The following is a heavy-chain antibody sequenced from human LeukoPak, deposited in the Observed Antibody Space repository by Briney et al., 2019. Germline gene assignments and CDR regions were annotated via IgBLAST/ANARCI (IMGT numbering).Heavy chain of an antibody. V-gene: IGHV4-61*02. CDR3: ARGTIFGVVGRAFDY. CDR1: GGSISSGSYY. CDR2: IYTSGST. Sequence: SQTLSLTCTVSGGSISSGSYYWRWIRQPAGKGLEWIGRIYTSGSTNYNPSLKSRVTISVDTSKNQFSLKLSSVTAADTAVYYCARGTIFGVVGRAFDYWGQGTLVTVSS. J-gene: IGHJ4*02. D-gene: IGHD3-3*01.